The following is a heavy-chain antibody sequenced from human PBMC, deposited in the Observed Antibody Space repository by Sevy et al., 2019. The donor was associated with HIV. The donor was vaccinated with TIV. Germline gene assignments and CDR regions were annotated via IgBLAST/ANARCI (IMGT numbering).Heavy chain of an antibody. CDR2: IKQDGSEK. CDR1: GLTFSSYW. D-gene: IGHD1-1*01. V-gene: IGHV3-7*01. Sequence: GGSLRLSCAASGLTFSSYWMSWVRQAPGKGLEWVANIKQDGSEKDYVDSVKGRFTISRDNAKNSLYLQMNSLRAEDTAVYYCARDSAGGNPWVRWGQGTLVTVSS. J-gene: IGHJ4*02. CDR3: ARDSAGGNPWVR.